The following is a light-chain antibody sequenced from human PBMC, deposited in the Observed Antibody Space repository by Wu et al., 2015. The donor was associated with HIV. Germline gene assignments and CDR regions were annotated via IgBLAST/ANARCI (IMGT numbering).Light chain of an antibody. CDR1: QSVSRF. Sequence: EIVLTQSPVTLSLSPGDRATISCRASQSVSRFLAWYQQKPGQAPRLLIYDTSDRATGVPARFSGRGSGTDFTLTISSLEPEDFAVYYCQQHTNWPLTFGGGTKVE. CDR3: QQHTNWPLT. CDR2: DTS. V-gene: IGKV3-11*01. J-gene: IGKJ4*01.